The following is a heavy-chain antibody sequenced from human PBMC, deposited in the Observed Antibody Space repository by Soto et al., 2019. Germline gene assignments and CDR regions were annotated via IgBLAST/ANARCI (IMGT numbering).Heavy chain of an antibody. CDR2: IIPIFGTA. J-gene: IGHJ3*02. V-gene: IGHV1-69*13. Sequence: GXSVKVSCKASVGTFSSYAISWVRQAPGQGLEWMGGIIPIFGTANYAQKFQGRVTITADESTSTAYMELSSLRSEDTAVYYCATPEKDCSGGSCYSGGDDAFDIWGQGTMVTVSS. D-gene: IGHD2-15*01. CDR1: VGTFSSYA. CDR3: ATPEKDCSGGSCYSGGDDAFDI.